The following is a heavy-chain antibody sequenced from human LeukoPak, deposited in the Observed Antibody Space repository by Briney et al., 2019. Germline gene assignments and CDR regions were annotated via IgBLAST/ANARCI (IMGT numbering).Heavy chain of an antibody. CDR2: ISYDGTET. CDR1: GFIFTNYA. CDR3: ARDKHPLMAAGGVLNY. J-gene: IGHJ4*02. D-gene: IGHD6-13*01. Sequence: PGGSLRLPCSASGFIFTNYAFHWVRQAPGKGLEWVAFISYDGTETDYADSVKGRFTLSRDNSKNMVSVQMNGLTPEDSARYYCARDKHPLMAAGGVLNYWGQGTLVTVAS. V-gene: IGHV3-30*04.